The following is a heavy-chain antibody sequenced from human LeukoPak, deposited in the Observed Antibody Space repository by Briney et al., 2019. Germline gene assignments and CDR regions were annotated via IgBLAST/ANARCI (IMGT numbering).Heavy chain of an antibody. V-gene: IGHV3-30*18. J-gene: IGHJ4*02. CDR1: GFTFSSYG. Sequence: PGGSLRLSCAASGFTFSSYGMHWVRQAPGKELEWVAVISYDGSNKYYADSVKGRFTISRDNSKNTLYLQMNSLRAEDTAVYYCAKDMGALWSIDYWGQGTLVTVSS. CDR3: AKDMGALWSIDY. CDR2: ISYDGSNK. D-gene: IGHD3-10*01.